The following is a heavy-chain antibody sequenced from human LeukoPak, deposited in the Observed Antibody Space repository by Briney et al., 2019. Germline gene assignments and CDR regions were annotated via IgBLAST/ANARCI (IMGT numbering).Heavy chain of an antibody. CDR3: AKLPDCANDACTEGDY. CDR1: GFTFSRDA. CDR2: ISDSGGST. Sequence: GGSLRPSCAASGFTFSRDAMSWVRQAPGKGLEWVSSISDSGGSTYYADSVKGRFTTSRDNSRNTLYLQMDSLRADDTAVYYCAKLPDCANDACTEGDYWGQGTLVTVSS. J-gene: IGHJ4*02. D-gene: IGHD2-8*01. V-gene: IGHV3-23*01.